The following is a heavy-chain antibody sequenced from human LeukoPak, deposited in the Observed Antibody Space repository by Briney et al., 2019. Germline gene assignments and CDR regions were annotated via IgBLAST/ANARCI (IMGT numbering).Heavy chain of an antibody. Sequence: SETLSLTCAVYGGSFSGYYWSWIRQPPGKGLEWIGEINHSGSTNYNPSLKSRVTISVDTSKNQFSLKLSSVTAADPAVYYCARRSSSYYFDYWGQGTLVTVSS. CDR1: GGSFSGYY. V-gene: IGHV4-34*01. J-gene: IGHJ4*02. CDR2: INHSGST. CDR3: ARRSSSYYFDY.